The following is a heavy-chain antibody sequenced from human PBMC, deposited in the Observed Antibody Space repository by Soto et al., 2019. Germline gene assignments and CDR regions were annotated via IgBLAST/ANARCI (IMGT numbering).Heavy chain of an antibody. CDR3: TRDCDGRMTTNPYYYSGMDV. J-gene: IGHJ6*01. CDR1: GGSIRGYY. Sequence: KTSETLSLTCTVSGGSIRGYYWSWDRQPPGKGLEWIGNVYYSGGAKYNPSVKRPVSISVDTSTNQFSLNLSSVTAADTAAYYCTRDCDGRMTTNPYYYSGMDVWGPGITVTVSS. V-gene: IGHV4-59*01. CDR2: VYYSGGA. D-gene: IGHD2-21*01.